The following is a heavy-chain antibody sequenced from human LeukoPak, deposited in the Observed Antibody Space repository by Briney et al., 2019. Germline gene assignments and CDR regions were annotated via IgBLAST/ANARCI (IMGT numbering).Heavy chain of an antibody. CDR2: ISTFNGHT. J-gene: IGHJ6*03. CDR1: GYTFTSYG. D-gene: IGHD5-18*01. CDR3: ARVDTVNYYYYMDV. Sequence: ASVKVSCKASGYTFTSYGISWVRQAPGHGLEWMGWISTFNGHTNYAQSRQDRVTMTTDTSTSTVYMELSSLISDDTAVYYCARVDTVNYYYYMDVWGKGTPVTVSS. V-gene: IGHV1-18*01.